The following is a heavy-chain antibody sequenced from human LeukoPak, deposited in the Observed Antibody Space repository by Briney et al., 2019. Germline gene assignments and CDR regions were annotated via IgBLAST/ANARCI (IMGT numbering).Heavy chain of an antibody. CDR2: ISGNGGST. CDR3: AKKGFYDSSGYLDL. J-gene: IGHJ5*02. D-gene: IGHD3-22*01. CDR1: GFTFRDYV. V-gene: IGHV3-23*01. Sequence: GGSLRLSCAASGFTFRDYVMNWGRQAPGKGLEWGSGISGNGGSTDYADSVKGRFTLSRDNSKNTLYLQMNSLRAEDTAVYYCAKKGFYDSSGYLDLWGQGTLVTVSS.